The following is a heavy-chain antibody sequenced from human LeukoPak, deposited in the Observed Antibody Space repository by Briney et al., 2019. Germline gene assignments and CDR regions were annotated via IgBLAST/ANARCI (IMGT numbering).Heavy chain of an antibody. CDR2: IRYDGSNK. J-gene: IGHJ4*02. CDR3: AKAGVYGDPADY. Sequence: GGSLRLSCAASGFTFSNYGMHWVRQAPGKGLEWVAFIRYDGSNKYFADSLKGRFTISRDNSKNTLYLQMNSLRPEDTAVYYCAKAGVYGDPADYWGQGTLVTVSS. V-gene: IGHV3-30*02. D-gene: IGHD4-17*01. CDR1: GFTFSNYG.